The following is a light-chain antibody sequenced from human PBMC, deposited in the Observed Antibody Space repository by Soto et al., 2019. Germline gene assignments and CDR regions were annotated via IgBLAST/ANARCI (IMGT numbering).Light chain of an antibody. V-gene: IGKV3-20*01. CDR2: VAS. CDR1: QSVTNNF. Sequence: IVLTQSPGTLSLSPGERATLSCGASQSVTNNFLAWYQQKPGQAPRLLIYVASSMATGVPDRFSGSGSGTDFTLTISRLEPGDFAVCYCQQYGTPLFTFGPGTKVDIK. J-gene: IGKJ3*01. CDR3: QQYGTPLFT.